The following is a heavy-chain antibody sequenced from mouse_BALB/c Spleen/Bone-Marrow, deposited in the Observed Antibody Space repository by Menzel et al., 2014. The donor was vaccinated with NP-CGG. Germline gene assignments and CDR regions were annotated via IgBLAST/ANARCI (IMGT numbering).Heavy chain of an antibody. Sequence: QVQLKQSGAELARPGASVKMSCKASGYTFTYYTMYWVKQRPGQGLEWIGYINPNSDYTNYNQKFKDKATLTADKSSSTAYMQLSSLTSEDSAVYYCAREVYGSWFAYWGRGTLVTVSA. V-gene: IGHV1-4*01. J-gene: IGHJ3*01. CDR2: INPNSDYT. CDR1: GYTFTYYT. D-gene: IGHD2-2*01. CDR3: AREVYGSWFAY.